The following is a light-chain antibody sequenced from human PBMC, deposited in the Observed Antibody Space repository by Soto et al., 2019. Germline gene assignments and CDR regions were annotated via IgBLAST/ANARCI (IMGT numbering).Light chain of an antibody. J-gene: IGLJ2*01. CDR3: QAWDISHVV. CDR2: QDS. V-gene: IGLV3-1*01. Sequence: SSELTQPPSVSVSPGQTASITCSGDKLGDKYACWYQQKPGQSPVLVIYQDSKRPSGIPERFSGSNSGNTATLTIRGTQAMDEADYSCQAWDISHVVFGGGTKLTVL. CDR1: KLGDKY.